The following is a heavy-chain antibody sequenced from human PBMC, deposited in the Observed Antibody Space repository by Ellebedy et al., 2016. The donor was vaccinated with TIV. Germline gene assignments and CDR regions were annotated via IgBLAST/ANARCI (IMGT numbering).Heavy chain of an antibody. CDR2: IIPLFGRP. D-gene: IGHD6-19*01. J-gene: IGHJ6*02. V-gene: IGHV1-69*06. CDR3: AREPWDSSLSMDV. CDR1: GRTFSNDA. Sequence: AASVKVSCKASGRTFSNDAISWVRQSPGQGLEWMGGIIPLFGRPKYAQKFQGSVTISADTSTSTAYMELSSLRSEDTAVYYCAREPWDSSLSMDVWGPGTTVTVSS.